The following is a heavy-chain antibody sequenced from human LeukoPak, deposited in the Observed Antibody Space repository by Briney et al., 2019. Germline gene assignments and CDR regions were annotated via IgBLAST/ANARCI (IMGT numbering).Heavy chain of an antibody. CDR1: VFTFSNYG. CDR2: IEYDGSSK. CDR3: AKEGTPHSSTWYDS. Sequence: QSGRCLRVSCATPVFTFSNYGMCWVRQALGKGLEWVAVIEYDGSSKNYGNSEKGQFIISRDNSENTMYLQMNSLRGEDAAMYYCAKEGTPHSSTWYDSWGQGTLVTVSS. V-gene: IGHV3-30*18. J-gene: IGHJ5*01. D-gene: IGHD6-19*01.